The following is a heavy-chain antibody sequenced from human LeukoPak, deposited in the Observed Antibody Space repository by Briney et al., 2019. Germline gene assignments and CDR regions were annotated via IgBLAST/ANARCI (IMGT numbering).Heavy chain of an antibody. Sequence: PSETLSLTCTVSGGSISSSSYYWGWIRQPPGKGLEWIGSIYYSGSTNYNPSLKSRVTISVDTSKNQFSLKLSSVTAADTAVYYCARATYYYGSGPAFDIWGQGTMVTVSS. D-gene: IGHD3-10*01. CDR1: GGSISSSSYY. CDR2: IYYSGST. V-gene: IGHV4-39*07. J-gene: IGHJ3*02. CDR3: ARATYYYGSGPAFDI.